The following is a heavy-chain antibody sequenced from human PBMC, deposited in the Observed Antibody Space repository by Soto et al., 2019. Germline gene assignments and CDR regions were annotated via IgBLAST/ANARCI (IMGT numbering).Heavy chain of an antibody. J-gene: IGHJ3*02. Sequence: GASVKVSCMASGYTFTSYAMHWVRQAPGQRLEWMGWINAGNGNTKYSQKFQGRVTITRDTSASTAYMELSSLRSEDTAVYYCARTDRYYYRGDYGFDIWGQGTMVTVSS. CDR1: GYTFTSYA. V-gene: IGHV1-3*01. CDR3: ARTDRYYYRGDYGFDI. D-gene: IGHD4-17*01. CDR2: INAGNGNT.